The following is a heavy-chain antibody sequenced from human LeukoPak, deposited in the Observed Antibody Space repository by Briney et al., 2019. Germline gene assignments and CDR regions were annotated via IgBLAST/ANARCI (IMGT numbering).Heavy chain of an antibody. CDR3: TTSYYYDSGGYYFYYGMDV. Sequence: GGSLRLSCAASGFTFNKAWMTWVRQAPGKGLEWVGRLKSKTDGGTTDYAAPVKGRFTILRDDSRNILYLQMNSLKTEDTAVYYCTTSYYYDSGGYYFYYGMDVWGQGTTVTVSS. CDR1: GFTFNKAW. J-gene: IGHJ6*02. V-gene: IGHV3-15*01. D-gene: IGHD3-22*01. CDR2: LKSKTDGGTT.